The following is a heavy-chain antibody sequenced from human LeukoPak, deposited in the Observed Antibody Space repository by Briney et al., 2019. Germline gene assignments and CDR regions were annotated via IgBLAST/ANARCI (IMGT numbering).Heavy chain of an antibody. CDR1: GGTFSSYA. CDR3: ARGSRQQLSWFDP. CDR2: IIPIFGTA. D-gene: IGHD6-13*01. Sequence: SVKVSCKASGGTFSSYAISWARQAPGQGLEWMGGIIPIFGTANYAQKFQGRVTITADESTSTAYMELSSLRSEDTAVYYCARGSRQQLSWFDPWGQGTLVTVSS. V-gene: IGHV1-69*13. J-gene: IGHJ5*02.